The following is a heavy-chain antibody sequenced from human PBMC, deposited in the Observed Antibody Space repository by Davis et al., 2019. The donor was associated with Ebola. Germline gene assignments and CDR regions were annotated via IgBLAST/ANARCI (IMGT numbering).Heavy chain of an antibody. D-gene: IGHD3-22*01. CDR3: ASSRYYDSSLFDY. V-gene: IGHV1-69*13. Sequence: SVKVSCKASGGTFSSYAISWVRQAPGQGLEWMGGIIPIFGTANYAQKFQGRVTITADESTSTAYMELSSLRAEDTAVYYCASSRYYDSSLFDYWGQGTLVTVSS. CDR2: IIPIFGTA. J-gene: IGHJ4*02. CDR1: GGTFSSYA.